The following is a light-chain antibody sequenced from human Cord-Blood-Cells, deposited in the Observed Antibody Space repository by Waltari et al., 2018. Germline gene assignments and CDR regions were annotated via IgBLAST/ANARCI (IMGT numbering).Light chain of an antibody. V-gene: IGLV2-23*01. Sequence: SALTQPASVSGSPGQSITIYCTGTSSDVGSYNLVSWYQQHPGKAPKLMIYEGSNRPSGVSNRFSVSKSGNTASLTISGLQAEDEADYYCCSYAGSSTFWVFGGGTKLTVL. CDR1: SSDVGSYNL. CDR2: EGS. J-gene: IGLJ3*02. CDR3: CSYAGSSTFWV.